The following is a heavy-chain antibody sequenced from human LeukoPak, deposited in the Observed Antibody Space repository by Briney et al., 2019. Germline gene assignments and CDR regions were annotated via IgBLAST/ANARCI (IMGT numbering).Heavy chain of an antibody. CDR2: ISGSGGGT. CDR3: AKDGVVLVVYARPFDY. J-gene: IGHJ4*02. V-gene: IGHV3-23*01. CDR1: GFTFSSYA. Sequence: GGSLRLSCAASGFTFSSYAMSWVRQAPGKGLEWVSAISGSGGGTYYADSVKGRFTISRDNSKNTLYLQMNSLRAEDTAVYYCAKDGVVLVVYARPFDYWGQGTLVTVSS. D-gene: IGHD2-8*02.